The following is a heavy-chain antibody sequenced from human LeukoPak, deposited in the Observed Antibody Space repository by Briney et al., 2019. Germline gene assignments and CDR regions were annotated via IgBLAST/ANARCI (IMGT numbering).Heavy chain of an antibody. CDR3: AKDLVGATAS. D-gene: IGHD1-26*01. V-gene: IGHV3-48*02. Sequence: PGGSLRLSCAASGFTFSTYSINWVRQAAGKGLEWVSYISGSSTTIYYADSVKGRFTISRDNAKNSLYLQMNSLRDEDTAVYYCAKDLVGATASWGQGTLVTVSS. J-gene: IGHJ5*02. CDR2: ISGSSTTI. CDR1: GFTFSTYS.